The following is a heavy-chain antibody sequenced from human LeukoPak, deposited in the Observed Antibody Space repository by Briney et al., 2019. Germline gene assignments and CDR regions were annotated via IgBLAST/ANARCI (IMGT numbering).Heavy chain of an antibody. D-gene: IGHD6-13*01. CDR2: ISSSGSTI. Sequence: GGSLRLSCAASGFTFSDYYMSWIRQAPGKGLEWVSYISSSGSTIYYADSVKGRFTISRDNARDTLYLQMNSLRAEDTAVYYCAGHHQAYSRTYWGQGTLVTVSS. CDR1: GFTFSDYY. J-gene: IGHJ4*02. CDR3: AGHHQAYSRTY. V-gene: IGHV3-11*04.